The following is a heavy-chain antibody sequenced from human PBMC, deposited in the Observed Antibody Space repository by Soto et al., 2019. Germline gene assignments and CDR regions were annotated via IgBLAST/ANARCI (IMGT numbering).Heavy chain of an antibody. CDR2: INAGNGHT. D-gene: IGHD3-22*01. V-gene: IGHV1-3*01. CDR1: GYTFTYYG. CDR3: ARGRYDGSGYYIFDY. Sequence: ASVKVSCKASGYTFTYYGMHWVRQAPGQRLEWMGWINAGNGHTKYSQKFQDRVTITRDTSASTACMELSSLRSEDTAVYYCARGRYDGSGYYIFDYWGQGTLVTVSS. J-gene: IGHJ4*02.